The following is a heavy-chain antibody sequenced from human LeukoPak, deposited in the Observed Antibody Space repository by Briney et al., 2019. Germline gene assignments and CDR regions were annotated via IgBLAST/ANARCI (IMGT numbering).Heavy chain of an antibody. V-gene: IGHV3-23*01. CDR1: GFTFSSYA. J-gene: IGHJ4*02. CDR2: ISGSGGST. Sequence: GGSLRLSCAASGFTFSSYAMSWVRQAPGKGLEWVSAISGSGGSTYYADSVKGRFTISRDNSKNTLYLQMNSLRAEDTAVYYCARDIVVVVAATPGYFDYWGQGTPVTVSS. D-gene: IGHD2-15*01. CDR3: ARDIVVVVAATPGYFDY.